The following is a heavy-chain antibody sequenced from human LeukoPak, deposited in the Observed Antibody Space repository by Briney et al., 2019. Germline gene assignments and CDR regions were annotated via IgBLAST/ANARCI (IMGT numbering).Heavy chain of an antibody. CDR3: ARFHYYASSGYYYPWYFDY. D-gene: IGHD3-22*01. V-gene: IGHV5-51*01. CDR2: IYPGDSDT. J-gene: IGHJ4*02. CDR1: GYSFTSYW. Sequence: RGESLKISCKGSGYSFTSYWIGWVRQMPGKGLEWMGIIYPGDSDTRYSPSFQGQVTISADKSLSTAYLQWSSLKASDTAMYYCARFHYYASSGYYYPWYFDYWGQGTLVTVSS.